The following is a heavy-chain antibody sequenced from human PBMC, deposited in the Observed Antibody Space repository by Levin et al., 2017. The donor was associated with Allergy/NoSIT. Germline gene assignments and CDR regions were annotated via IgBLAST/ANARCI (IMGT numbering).Heavy chain of an antibody. D-gene: IGHD2-15*01. J-gene: IGHJ3*02. Sequence: GGSLRLSCAASGFTFSNAWMSWVRQAPGKGLEWVGRIKSKTAGGTTDYAAPVKGRFTISRDDSKNTLYLQMDSLKTEDTALYYCTTAEGGLCSGGTCYFFDIWGQGTMVTVSS. CDR3: TTAEGGLCSGGTCYFFDI. CDR2: IKSKTAGGTT. V-gene: IGHV3-15*01. CDR1: GFTFSNAW.